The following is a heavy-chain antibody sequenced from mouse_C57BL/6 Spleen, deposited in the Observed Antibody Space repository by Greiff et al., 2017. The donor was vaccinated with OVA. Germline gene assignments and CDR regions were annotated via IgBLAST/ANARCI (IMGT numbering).Heavy chain of an antibody. J-gene: IGHJ4*01. Sequence: QVQLKQPGTELVKPGASVKLSCKASGYTFTSYWMHWVKQRPGQGLEWIGNINPSNGGTNYNEKFKSKATLTVDKSSSTAYMQLSSLTSEDSAVYYCARDENYAYAMDYWGQGTSVTVSS. CDR1: GYTFTSYW. V-gene: IGHV1-53*01. D-gene: IGHD1-1*01. CDR2: INPSNGGT. CDR3: ARDENYAYAMDY.